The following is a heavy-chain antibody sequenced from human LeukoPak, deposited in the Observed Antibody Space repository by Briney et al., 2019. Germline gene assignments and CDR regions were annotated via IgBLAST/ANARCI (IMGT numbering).Heavy chain of an antibody. Sequence: HPGGSLRLSCAASGFTFSSYWMSWVRQAPGKGLEWVANIRQDGSEKYYVASVKGRFTISRDNAKNSLYLQMNSLRAEDTAVYYCARAETTVTTNGGNYYYGMDVWGKGTTVTVSP. CDR2: IRQDGSEK. D-gene: IGHD4-17*01. V-gene: IGHV3-7*03. CDR1: GFTFSSYW. J-gene: IGHJ6*04. CDR3: ARAETTVTTNGGNYYYGMDV.